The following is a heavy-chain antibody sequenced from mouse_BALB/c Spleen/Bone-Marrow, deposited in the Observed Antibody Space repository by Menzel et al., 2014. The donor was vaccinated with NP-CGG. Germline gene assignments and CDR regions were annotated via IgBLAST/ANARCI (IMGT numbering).Heavy chain of an antibody. Sequence: QVQLQQSGAELAKPGASVKMSRKASGFTFTSYWMHWVRQRPGQGLEWIGYINPSTGYTEYNQRFKDKATLAAVKSSTTAYMQLSSLTSEDSAVYHCARDDYDAFAYWGQGTLVTVSA. CDR2: INPSTGYT. V-gene: IGHV1-7*01. CDR1: GFTFTSYW. CDR3: ARDDYDAFAY. J-gene: IGHJ3*01. D-gene: IGHD2-4*01.